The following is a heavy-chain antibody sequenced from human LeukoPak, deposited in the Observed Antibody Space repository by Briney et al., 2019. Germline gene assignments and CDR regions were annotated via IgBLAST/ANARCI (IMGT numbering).Heavy chain of an antibody. CDR1: VFTFSSYG. J-gene: IGHJ3*02. CDR3: ARDGFLFNMNGFDI. V-gene: IGHV3-30*06. D-gene: IGHD2/OR15-2a*01. Sequence: GGSLRLSCAASVFTFSSYGMHWVRQAPGKGLEWVAVIPYDGSSKYYAESVKGRFTISRDNSKNTLHLQMNSLRAEDTALYYCARDGFLFNMNGFDIWGQGTMVTVSS. CDR2: IPYDGSSK.